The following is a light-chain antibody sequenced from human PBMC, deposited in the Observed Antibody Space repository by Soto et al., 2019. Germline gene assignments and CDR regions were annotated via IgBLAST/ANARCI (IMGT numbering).Light chain of an antibody. J-gene: IGKJ1*01. Sequence: EVVLTQSPGTVSLSPGERVTLSCRASQSVISKYLAWYQQRPGQAPRLLIYAASSRATGIPDRFSGSGSGTDFNLSISSLEPEDLAFCYCQQYGSSLTWTFGQGTKVEMK. CDR3: QQYGSSLTWT. CDR1: QSVISKY. V-gene: IGKV3-20*01. CDR2: AAS.